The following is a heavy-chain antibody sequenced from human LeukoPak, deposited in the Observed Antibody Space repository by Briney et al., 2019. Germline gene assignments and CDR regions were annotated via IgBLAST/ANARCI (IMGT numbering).Heavy chain of an antibody. Sequence: SETLSLTCTVSGDSISSGSYYWSWIRQPAGKGLEWIGRIYTSGSTNYNPSLKSRVTISVDTSKNQFSLKLSSVTAADTAVYYCARLTRRYPINRYSGNVPLDYWGQGTLVTVSS. D-gene: IGHD1-26*01. CDR1: GDSISSGSYY. CDR2: IYTSGST. V-gene: IGHV4-61*02. J-gene: IGHJ4*02. CDR3: ARLTRRYPINRYSGNVPLDY.